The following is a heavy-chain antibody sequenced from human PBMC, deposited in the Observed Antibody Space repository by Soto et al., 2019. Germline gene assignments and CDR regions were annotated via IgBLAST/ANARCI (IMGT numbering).Heavy chain of an antibody. J-gene: IGHJ5*02. CDR2: IYYSGST. CDR3: ARVRFPGEVNLFDP. CDR1: CGSISSYF. V-gene: IGHV4-59*01. Sequence: SETLSLTCTVSCGSISSYFWSWIRQPPGKGLEWIGYIYYSGSTNYNPSLKSRVTISVDTSKNQFSLKLSSVTAADTAVYYCARVRFPGEVNLFDPRGQGTLVTVSS. D-gene: IGHD1-1*01.